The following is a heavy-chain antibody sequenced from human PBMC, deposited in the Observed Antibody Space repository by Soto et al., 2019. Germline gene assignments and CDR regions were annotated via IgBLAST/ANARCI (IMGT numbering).Heavy chain of an antibody. J-gene: IGHJ4*02. CDR2: IPLPTDGGTT. D-gene: IGHD6-13*01. CDR1: FFTFSNAW. V-gene: IGHV3-15*01. Sequence: GSLILSFSSSFFTFSNAWLSWVRQAPGKGLEWVGRIPLPTDGGTTDYAAPVKGRLTISRDDSKNTLYMQMNSLKTEDTAVYYCTTDQESSYWGQGTLVTVS. CDR3: TTDQESSY.